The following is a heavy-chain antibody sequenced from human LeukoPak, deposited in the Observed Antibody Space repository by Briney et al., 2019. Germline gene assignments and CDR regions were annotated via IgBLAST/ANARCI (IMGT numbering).Heavy chain of an antibody. CDR3: ARNNGMDV. V-gene: IGHV3-7*03. CDR1: GFALSSHW. J-gene: IGHJ6*02. Sequence: GGSLRLSCAASGFALSSHWMTWVRQVPGRGPEWVANVNRDGSETYYLDSVKGRFTISKDSAKNSLYLQMNSLRAEDTALYHCARNNGMDVWGQGTTVIVS. CDR2: VNRDGSET.